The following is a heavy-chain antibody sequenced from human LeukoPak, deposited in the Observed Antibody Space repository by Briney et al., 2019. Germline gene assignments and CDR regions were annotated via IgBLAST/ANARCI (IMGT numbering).Heavy chain of an antibody. CDR3: ARGLDYNWFDP. CDR2: IYHSGST. J-gene: IGHJ5*02. Sequence: SETLSLTCTVSGGSISSDYWSWIRQPPGKGLEWIGSIYHSGSTYYNPSLKSRVTISVDTSKNQFSLKLSSVTAADTAVYYCARGLDYNWFDPWGQGTLVTVSS. CDR1: GGSISSDY. V-gene: IGHV4-59*08. D-gene: IGHD4/OR15-4a*01.